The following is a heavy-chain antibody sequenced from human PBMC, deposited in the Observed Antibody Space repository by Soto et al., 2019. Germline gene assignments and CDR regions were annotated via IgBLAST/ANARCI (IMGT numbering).Heavy chain of an antibody. CDR3: ERGGRYDSSGYYEYHI. Sequence: QVQLVQSGAEVKKPGSSVKVSCKASGGTFSSYAISWVRQAPGQGLEWMGGIIPIFGTANYAQKFQGRVTLTADESTSTDYMELSSLRSEDTAVYYCERGGRYDSSGYYEYHIWGQGTMVTVSA. D-gene: IGHD3-22*01. CDR1: GGTFSSYA. J-gene: IGHJ3*02. V-gene: IGHV1-69*01. CDR2: IIPIFGTA.